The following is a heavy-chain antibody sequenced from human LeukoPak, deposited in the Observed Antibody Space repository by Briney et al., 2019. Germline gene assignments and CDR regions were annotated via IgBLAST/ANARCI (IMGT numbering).Heavy chain of an antibody. Sequence: GGSLRLSCAASGFSFSDHYVDWVRQAPGKGLEWVGRIRNKDNSYTTEYAASVKGRFASSRDDSKNSLYLQMNSLKAEDTAVYYCTRGPPDYWGQGTLVTVSS. V-gene: IGHV3-72*01. J-gene: IGHJ4*02. CDR2: IRNKDNSYTT. CDR1: GFSFSDHY. CDR3: TRGPPDY.